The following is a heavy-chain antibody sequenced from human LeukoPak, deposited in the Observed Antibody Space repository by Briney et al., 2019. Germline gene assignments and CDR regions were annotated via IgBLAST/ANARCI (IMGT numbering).Heavy chain of an antibody. CDR3: ASFEVSSGWADYYYYGMDV. CDR2: ISAYNGNT. CDR1: GYTFTSYG. Sequence: ASVKVSCKASGYTFTSYGINWVRQAPGQGLEWMGWISAYNGNTNYAQKLQGRVTMTTDTSTSTAYMELRSLRSDDTAVYYCASFEVSSGWADYYYYGMDVWGQGTTVTVSS. J-gene: IGHJ6*02. V-gene: IGHV1-18*01. D-gene: IGHD6-19*01.